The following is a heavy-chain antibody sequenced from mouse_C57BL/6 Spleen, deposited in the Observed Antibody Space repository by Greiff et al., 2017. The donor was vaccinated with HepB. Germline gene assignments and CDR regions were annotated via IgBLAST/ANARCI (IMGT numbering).Heavy chain of an antibody. CDR3: ARYGRGMDY. CDR1: GFTFTDYY. J-gene: IGHJ4*01. CDR2: IRNKANGYTT. V-gene: IGHV7-3*01. Sequence: EVKVVESGGGLVQPGGSLSLSCAASGFTFTDYYMSWVRQPPGKALEWLGFIRNKANGYTTEYSASVKGRFTISRDNSQSILYLQMNALRAEDSATYYCARYGRGMDYWGQGTSVTVSS.